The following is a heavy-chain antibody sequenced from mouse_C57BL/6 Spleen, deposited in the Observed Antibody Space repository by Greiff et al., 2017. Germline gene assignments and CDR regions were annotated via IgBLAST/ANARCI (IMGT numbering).Heavy chain of an antibody. D-gene: IGHD2-3*01. Sequence: VQLQQSGPELVKPGASVKISCKASGYAFSSSWMNWVKQRPGKGLEWIGRIYPGDGDTNYNGKFKGKATLTADKSSSTAYMQLSSLTSEDSAVYFCARWRDYDGYYFDYWGQGTTLTVSS. CDR1: GYAFSSSW. CDR2: IYPGDGDT. V-gene: IGHV1-82*01. CDR3: ARWRDYDGYYFDY. J-gene: IGHJ2*01.